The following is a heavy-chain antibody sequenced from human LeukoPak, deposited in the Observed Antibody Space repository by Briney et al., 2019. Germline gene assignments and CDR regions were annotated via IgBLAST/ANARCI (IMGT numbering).Heavy chain of an antibody. CDR2: IYYSGST. V-gene: IGHV4-59*01. CDR3: ARDGTPSNIAAAGTFDY. J-gene: IGHJ4*02. CDR1: GGSISSYY. D-gene: IGHD6-13*01. Sequence: SETLSLTCTVSGGSISSYYWSWIRQPPGKGLEWIGYIYYSGSTNYNPSLKSRVIISVDTAKNQFSLRLISVTAADTAVYYCARDGTPSNIAAAGTFDYWGQGTLVTVSS.